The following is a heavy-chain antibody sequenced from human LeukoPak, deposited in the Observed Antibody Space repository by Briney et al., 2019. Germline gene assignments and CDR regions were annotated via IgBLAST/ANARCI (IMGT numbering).Heavy chain of an antibody. D-gene: IGHD3-22*01. CDR3: AKGVTLDSSGYYFY. V-gene: IGHV3-74*01. CDR2: VSSDGSTT. J-gene: IGHJ4*02. Sequence: GGSLRLSCAASGFTFSNSWMHWVRQAPGKGLVWVSRVSSDGSTTTYADSVTGRFTISRDNSKNTVSLQMSSLRVEDTAVYYCAKGVTLDSSGYYFYWGQGTLVTVSS. CDR1: GFTFSNSW.